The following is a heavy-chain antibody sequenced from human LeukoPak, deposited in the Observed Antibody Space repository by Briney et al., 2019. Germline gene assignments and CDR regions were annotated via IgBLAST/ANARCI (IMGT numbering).Heavy chain of an antibody. CDR1: GYTFTNYE. CDR2: VNPNSGDT. Sequence: ASVKVSCKASGYTFTNYEINWVRQATGQGLEWMGWVNPNSGDTAFAQKFQGRITMTRSTSISTAYMDLSSLRPEDTAEYFCARGLGSYDSSELTWPMISFWGQGTLVTVSS. D-gene: IGHD3-22*01. V-gene: IGHV1-8*01. CDR3: ARGLGSYDSSELTWPMISF. J-gene: IGHJ4*02.